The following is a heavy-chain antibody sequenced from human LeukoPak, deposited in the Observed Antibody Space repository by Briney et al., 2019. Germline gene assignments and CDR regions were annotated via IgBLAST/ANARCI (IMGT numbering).Heavy chain of an antibody. CDR2: INHSGST. J-gene: IGHJ4*02. D-gene: IGHD2-15*01. CDR3: ARGVYCSGGSCHLDY. Sequence: PSETLSLTCAVYGGSFSGYYWSWIRQPSGKGLEWIGEINHSGSTNYNPSLKSRVTISVDTSKNQFSLKLSSVTAADTAVYYCARGVYCSGGSCHLDYWGQGTLVTVSS. CDR1: GGSFSGYY. V-gene: IGHV4-34*01.